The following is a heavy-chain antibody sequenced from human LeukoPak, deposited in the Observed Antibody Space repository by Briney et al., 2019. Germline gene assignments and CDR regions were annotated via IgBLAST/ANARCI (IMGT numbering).Heavy chain of an antibody. Sequence: SETLSLTCTVSGDSISSYYWSWIRQPPGKGLEWIGYIHYSGSTNYNPSLKSRVTISVDTSKNQFSLKLSSVTAADTAVYYCARGGMVRGYRDNYFDYWGQGTLVTVSS. CDR1: GDSISSYY. CDR3: ARGGMVRGYRDNYFDY. J-gene: IGHJ4*02. V-gene: IGHV4-59*01. CDR2: IHYSGST. D-gene: IGHD3-10*01.